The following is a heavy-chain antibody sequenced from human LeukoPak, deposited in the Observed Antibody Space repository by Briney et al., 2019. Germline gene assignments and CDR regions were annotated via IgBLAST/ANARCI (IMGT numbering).Heavy chain of an antibody. D-gene: IGHD3-10*01. CDR2: ISSSGSTI. V-gene: IGHV3-48*03. CDR3: ARARKNYYGSGSYYPFDY. J-gene: IGHJ4*02. CDR1: GFTFSSYE. Sequence: GGSLRLSCAASGFTFSSYEMNWVRQAPGKGLEWVSYISSSGSTIYYADSVKGRFTISRDNAKNSLYLQMNSLRAEDTAVYYCARARKNYYGSGSYYPFDYWGQGILVTVSS.